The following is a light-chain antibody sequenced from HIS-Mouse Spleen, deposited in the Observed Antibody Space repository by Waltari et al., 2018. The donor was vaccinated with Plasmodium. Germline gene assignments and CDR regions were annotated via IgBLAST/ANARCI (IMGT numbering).Light chain of an antibody. Sequence: SYELTQPPSVSVSPGQTARTTCPADALPKKIAYWYQQKSGQAPVLVIYEDSKRPSGIPERFSGSSSGTMATLTISGAQVEDEADYYCYSTDSSGNHRVFGGGTKLTVL. J-gene: IGLJ3*02. CDR3: YSTDSSGNHRV. CDR1: ALPKKI. CDR2: EDS. V-gene: IGLV3-10*01.